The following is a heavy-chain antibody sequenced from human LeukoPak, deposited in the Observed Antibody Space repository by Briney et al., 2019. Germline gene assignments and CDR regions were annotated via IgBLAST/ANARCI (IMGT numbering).Heavy chain of an antibody. CDR1: GYSITTAYY. CDR2: TNHSGST. V-gene: IGHV4-38-2*02. CDR3: ARRGSMTGPPPL. J-gene: IGHJ4*02. Sequence: PSETLSLTCTVSGYSITTAYYWGWIRQPPGKGLEWIGETNHSGSTSYNPSLKSRVTISVDTSKNQFSLKLSSVTAADTAVYYCARRGSMTGPPPLWGQGTLVTVSS. D-gene: IGHD6-6*01.